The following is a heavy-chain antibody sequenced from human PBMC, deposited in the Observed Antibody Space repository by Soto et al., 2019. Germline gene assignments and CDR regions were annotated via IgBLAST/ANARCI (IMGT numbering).Heavy chain of an antibody. CDR3: ATGYYGSGSYYPKAY. V-gene: IGHV3-21*01. CDR2: ISSSSSYI. D-gene: IGHD3-10*01. CDR1: GFTFSSYS. J-gene: IGHJ4*02. Sequence: GGSLRLSCAASGFTFSSYSMNWVRQAPGKGLEWVSSISSSSSYIYYADSVKGRFTISRDNAKNSLYLQMNSLRAEDTAVYYCATGYYGSGSYYPKAYWGQGTLVTVSS.